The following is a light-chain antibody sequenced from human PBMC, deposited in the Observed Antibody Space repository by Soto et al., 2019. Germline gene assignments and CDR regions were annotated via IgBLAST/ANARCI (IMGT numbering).Light chain of an antibody. J-gene: IGKJ3*01. Sequence: DLQMTQAPSSLSASVGDRVTITCRASQSISSYLNWDQQKPGKAPKLLIYAASSLQSGGPSRFSGSGSGTDFTLTISSLQPEDFATYYCQQSYSTPLTFGRGTKVDI. CDR1: QSISSY. V-gene: IGKV1-39*01. CDR2: AAS. CDR3: QQSYSTPLT.